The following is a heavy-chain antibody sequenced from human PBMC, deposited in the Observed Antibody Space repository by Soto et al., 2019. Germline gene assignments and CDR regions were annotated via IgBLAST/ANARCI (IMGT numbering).Heavy chain of an antibody. CDR2: INHSGST. D-gene: IGHD3-9*01. V-gene: IGHV4-34*03. J-gene: IGHJ2*01. Sequence: KGLEWIGEINHSGSTNYNPSLKSRVTISVDTSKNQFSLKLSSVTAADTAVYFFFFQAEDGIRDVGSVSAFMLNRSSDL. CDR3: FFQAEDGIRDVGSVSAFMLNRSSDL.